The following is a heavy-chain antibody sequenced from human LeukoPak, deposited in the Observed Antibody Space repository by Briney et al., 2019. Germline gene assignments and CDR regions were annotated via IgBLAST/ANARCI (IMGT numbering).Heavy chain of an antibody. CDR2: IYTVGNT. J-gene: IGHJ4*02. CDR3: ATISDLLFYFDS. V-gene: IGHV3-66*01. Sequence: GGSLRLSCAASGFTVGSTYMSWVRQAPGKGLEWVSLIYTVGNTYYADSVKGRFTLSRDNSKNTVYLQMNSLRVEDTAMYYCATISDLLFYFDSWGQGTLVTVSS. CDR1: GFTVGSTY.